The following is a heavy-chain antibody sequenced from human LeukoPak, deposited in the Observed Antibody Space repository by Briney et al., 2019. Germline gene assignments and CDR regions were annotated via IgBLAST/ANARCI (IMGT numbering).Heavy chain of an antibody. D-gene: IGHD6-13*01. CDR3: AKCMAEPGTCYFDN. CDR1: GFTFSSYA. CDR2: ISGSGGNT. Sequence: GGSLRLSCAASGFTFSSYAMTWIRQAPGKGLEWVSGISGSGGNTYYANSVKGRFTISRDNSKSTLYLQMNNLGAEDTALYYCAKCMAEPGTCYFDNWGRGTLVTVSS. V-gene: IGHV3-23*01. J-gene: IGHJ4*03.